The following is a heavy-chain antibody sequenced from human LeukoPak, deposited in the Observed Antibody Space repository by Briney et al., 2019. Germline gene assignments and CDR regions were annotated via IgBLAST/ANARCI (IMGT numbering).Heavy chain of an antibody. CDR2: INPSGGST. CDR3: ASSYVGATFDY. J-gene: IGHJ4*02. V-gene: IGHV1-46*01. D-gene: IGHD1-26*01. CDR1: GYTFTSYY. Sequence: ASVKVSCKASGYTFTSYYMHWVRQAPGQGLEWMGIINPSGGSTSYAQKFQGRVTMTRDTSTSTVYMELSSLRSDDTAVYYCASSYVGATFDYWGQGTLVTVSS.